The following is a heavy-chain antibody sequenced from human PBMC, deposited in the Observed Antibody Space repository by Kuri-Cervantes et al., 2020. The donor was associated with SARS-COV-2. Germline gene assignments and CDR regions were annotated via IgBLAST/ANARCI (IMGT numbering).Heavy chain of an antibody. CDR1: GGTFSSYD. Sequence: ASVNVSCKASGGTFSSYDINWVRQATGQGLEWMGWMNPNSGNTDYAQKFQGRVTMTRNTSISTAYMELSSLRSEDTAVYYCASGYILTGYYMAHYYYYGMDVWGQGTTVTVSS. D-gene: IGHD3-9*01. J-gene: IGHJ6*02. CDR2: MNPNSGNT. CDR3: ASGYILTGYYMAHYYYYGMDV. V-gene: IGHV1-8*02.